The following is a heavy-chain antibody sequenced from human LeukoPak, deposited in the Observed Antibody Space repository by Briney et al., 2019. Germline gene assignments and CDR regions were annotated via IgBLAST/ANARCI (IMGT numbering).Heavy chain of an antibody. V-gene: IGHV1-2*06. Sequence: ASVKVSCKASGYTFTGYYMHWLRQAPGQGLGWMVRINPNSGGTNYAQKFQGRVTMTRDTSISTAYMELSRLRSDDTAVYYCARAKYYYDSSGYFDYWGQGTLVTVSS. CDR1: GYTFTGYY. CDR3: ARAKYYYDSSGYFDY. D-gene: IGHD3-22*01. J-gene: IGHJ4*02. CDR2: INPNSGGT.